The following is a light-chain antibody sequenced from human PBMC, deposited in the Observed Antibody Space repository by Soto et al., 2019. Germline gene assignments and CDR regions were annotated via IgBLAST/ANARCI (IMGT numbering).Light chain of an antibody. J-gene: IGKJ4*01. CDR3: QQYYSFPLT. CDR1: QGISSY. Sequence: IQLTQSPSPLSASVGDRVTITCRASQGISSYLGWYQQKPGKAPKLLIYGASTLQSGVPSRFSGSGSGTDFTLTISSLQPEDFATYYCQQYYSFPLTFGGGTKVDIK. V-gene: IGKV1-9*01. CDR2: GAS.